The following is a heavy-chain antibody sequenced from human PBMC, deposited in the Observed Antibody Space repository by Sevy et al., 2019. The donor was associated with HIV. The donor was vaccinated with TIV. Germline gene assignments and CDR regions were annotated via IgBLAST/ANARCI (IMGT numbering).Heavy chain of an antibody. CDR1: GYTFTSYD. Sequence: ASVKVSCKASGYTFTSYDINWVRQATGQGLEWMGWMNPNSGNTGYAQKFQGRVTMTRNTSISTAYMELSSLRSEDTAVYYCARDLCTGGVCPRWGYYYFGMDVWGQGTTVTVSS. J-gene: IGHJ6*02. D-gene: IGHD2-8*02. V-gene: IGHV1-8*01. CDR3: ARDLCTGGVCPRWGYYYFGMDV. CDR2: MNPNSGNT.